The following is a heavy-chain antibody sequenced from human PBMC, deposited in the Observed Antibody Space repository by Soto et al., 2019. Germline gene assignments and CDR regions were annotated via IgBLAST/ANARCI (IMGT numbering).Heavy chain of an antibody. CDR3: VSDRGYGHASVPYS. V-gene: IGHV3-30*03. J-gene: IGHJ4*02. CDR2: ISYDGGLQ. Sequence: QAHLVESGGGVVQPGRSLRLSCAASGFTFTSYGMHWVRQAPGTRLEWVAVISYDGGLQHYADSVKGRFTISRDNYTNMGLLQMNSLRAEDTAVYYCVSDRGYGHASVPYSWGQGTLVSVSS. D-gene: IGHD5-18*01. CDR1: GFTFTSYG.